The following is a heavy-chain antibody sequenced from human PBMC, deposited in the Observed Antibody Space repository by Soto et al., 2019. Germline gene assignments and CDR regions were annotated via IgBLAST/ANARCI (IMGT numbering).Heavy chain of an antibody. CDR3: ARLGLAAAGHNWFDP. D-gene: IGHD6-13*01. J-gene: IGHJ5*02. CDR1: GGSISSSSYY. CDR2: IYYSGST. V-gene: IGHV4-39*01. Sequence: PSETLSLTCTVSGGSISSSSYYWGWIRQPPGKGLEWIGSIYYSGSTYYNPSLKSRVTISVDTSKNQFSLKLSSVTAADTAVYYCARLGLAAAGHNWFDPWGQGTLVTVSS.